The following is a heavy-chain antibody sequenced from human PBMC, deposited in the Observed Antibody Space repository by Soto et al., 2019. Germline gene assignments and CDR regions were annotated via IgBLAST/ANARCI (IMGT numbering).Heavy chain of an antibody. D-gene: IGHD3-10*01. J-gene: IGHJ6*03. CDR1: GGSFSGYY. V-gene: IGHV4-34*01. Sequence: SETLSLTCAVYGGSFSGYYWSWIRQPPGKGLEWIGEINHSGSTNYNPSLKIRVTISVDTSKNQFSLKLSSVTAADTAVYYCGRGLPGFGELFFRYYYYYMDVWGKGTTVTAP. CDR2: INHSGST. CDR3: GRGLPGFGELFFRYYYYYMDV.